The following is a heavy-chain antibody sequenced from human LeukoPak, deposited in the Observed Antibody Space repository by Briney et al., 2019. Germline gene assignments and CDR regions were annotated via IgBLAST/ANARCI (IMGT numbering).Heavy chain of an antibody. V-gene: IGHV4-39*01. CDR1: GGSISNYY. D-gene: IGHD3-10*01. CDR3: ARVGITMVRGTGFDP. Sequence: SETLSLTCAVSGGSISNYYWSWIRQPPGKGLEWIGSIYYSGSTYYNPSLKSRVTISVDTSKNQFSLKLSSVTAADTAVYYCARVGITMVRGTGFDPWGQGTLVTVSS. CDR2: IYYSGST. J-gene: IGHJ5*02.